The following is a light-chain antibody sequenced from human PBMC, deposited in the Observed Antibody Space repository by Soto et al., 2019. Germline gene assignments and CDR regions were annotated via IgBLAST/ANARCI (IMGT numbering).Light chain of an antibody. CDR1: QSISNY. Sequence: DIQMTQSPSSLSASVGDRVTITCRASQSISNYLNWYLQAPGKAPKLLIYAASSLQSGVPSRFSGSGSGTDFTLTISSLQPEDFATYYCQQSYSTPRITVGQGTRLEIK. V-gene: IGKV1-39*01. J-gene: IGKJ5*01. CDR2: AAS. CDR3: QQSYSTPRIT.